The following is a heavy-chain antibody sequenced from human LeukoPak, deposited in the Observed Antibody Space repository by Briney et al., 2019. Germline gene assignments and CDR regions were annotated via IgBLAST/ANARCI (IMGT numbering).Heavy chain of an antibody. CDR1: GFTFSSYA. D-gene: IGHD6-19*01. J-gene: IGHJ4*02. CDR3: AKDSRIAVAGTEGFDY. CDR2: ISGSGGST. V-gene: IGHV3-23*01. Sequence: PGGSLRLSCAASGFTFSSYAMSWVRPAPGKGLEWVSAISGSGGSTYYADSVKGRFTISRDNSKNTLYLQMNSLRAEDTAVYYCAKDSRIAVAGTEGFDYWGQGTLVTVSS.